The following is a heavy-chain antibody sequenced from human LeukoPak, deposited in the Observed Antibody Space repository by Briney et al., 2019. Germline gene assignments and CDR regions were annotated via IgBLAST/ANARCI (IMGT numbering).Heavy chain of an antibody. D-gene: IGHD3-3*01. CDR1: GFTFSSYA. CDR3: ARDKAIFGVVSTPHLVDY. V-gene: IGHV3-30*04. Sequence: GGSLRLSCAASGFTFSSYAMHWVRQAPGKGLEWVAVISYDGSNKYYADSVKGRFTISRDNSKNTLYLQMNSLRAEDTAVYYCARDKAIFGVVSTPHLVDYWGQGTLVTVAS. J-gene: IGHJ4*02. CDR2: ISYDGSNK.